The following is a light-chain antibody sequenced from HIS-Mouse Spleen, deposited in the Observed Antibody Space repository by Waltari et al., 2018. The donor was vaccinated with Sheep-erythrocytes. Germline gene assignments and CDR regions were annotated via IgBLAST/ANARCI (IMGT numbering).Light chain of an antibody. Sequence: QSALTQPASVSGSPGQPITISCTGTSRYVGIYNLVSWYQQHPGKAPKLMIYEGSKRPSGVSNRFSGSKSGNTASLTISGLQAEDEADYYCCSYAGSSTPWVFGGGTKLTVL. CDR3: CSYAGSSTPWV. J-gene: IGLJ3*02. CDR1: SRYVGIYNL. V-gene: IGLV2-23*01. CDR2: EGS.